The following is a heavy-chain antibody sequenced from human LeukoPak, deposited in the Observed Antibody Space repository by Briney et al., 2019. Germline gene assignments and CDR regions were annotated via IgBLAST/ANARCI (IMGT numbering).Heavy chain of an antibody. J-gene: IGHJ3*02. CDR3: VSGDYYDSSGYYPNAFDI. V-gene: IGHV4-30-4*01. Sequence: SQTLSLTCTVSGGSISSGDYYWSWIRQPPGKGLEWIGYIYYSGSTYYTPSLKSRVTISVDTSKNQFSLKLSSVTAADTAVYYCVSGDYYDSSGYYPNAFDIWGQGTMVTVSS. D-gene: IGHD3-22*01. CDR2: IYYSGST. CDR1: GGSISSGDYY.